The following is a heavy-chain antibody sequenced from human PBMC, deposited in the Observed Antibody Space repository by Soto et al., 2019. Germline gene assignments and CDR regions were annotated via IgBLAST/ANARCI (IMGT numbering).Heavy chain of an antibody. V-gene: IGHV4-59*01. CDR2: IYYSGST. CDR3: ARGGGVAARTFDY. J-gene: IGHJ4*02. Sequence: PSETLSLTCTVSGGSINDFYWSWIRQPPGKGLEWIGYIYYSGSTDYNPSLKGRVTISVDTSKNQFSLKLRSVTAADTAVYYCARGGGVAARTFDYWGQGTLVTVSS. D-gene: IGHD6-6*01. CDR1: GGSINDFY.